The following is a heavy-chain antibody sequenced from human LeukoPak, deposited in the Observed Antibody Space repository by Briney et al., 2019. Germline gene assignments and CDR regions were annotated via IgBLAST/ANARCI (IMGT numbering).Heavy chain of an antibody. J-gene: IGHJ4*02. D-gene: IGHD5-24*01. CDR1: GFIFSGYS. Sequence: GGSLRLSCAASGFIFSGYSMNWVRQAPGKGLEWVSPISGSGGSTSYADSVKGRFTISRDNSKNTLSLQMDSLRAEDTAVYFCAKGLERWLQSPFDSWGQGTLVTVSS. CDR2: ISGSGGST. CDR3: AKGLERWLQSPFDS. V-gene: IGHV3-23*01.